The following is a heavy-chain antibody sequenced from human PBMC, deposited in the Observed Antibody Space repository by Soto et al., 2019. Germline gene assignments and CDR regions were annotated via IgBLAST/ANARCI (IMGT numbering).Heavy chain of an antibody. D-gene: IGHD1-26*01. Sequence: EVQLVDSGGGLVQPGGSLRLSCAASGFIFSNYFMSWVRQAPGKGLEWVASISDSGGTSYYADSVKGRFTISRDNSKNTLYLQMNSLRAEDTAIYYCAKRPRALLTFDYWGQGTLVTVSS. CDR1: GFIFSNYF. V-gene: IGHV3-23*04. CDR3: AKRPRALLTFDY. CDR2: ISDSGGTS. J-gene: IGHJ4*02.